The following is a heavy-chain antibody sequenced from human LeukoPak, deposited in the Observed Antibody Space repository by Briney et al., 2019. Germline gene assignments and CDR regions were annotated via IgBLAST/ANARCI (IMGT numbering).Heavy chain of an antibody. V-gene: IGHV4-34*01. CDR1: GGSFSGYY. CDR2: IYHSGST. Sequence: SETLSLTCAVYGGSFSGYYWSWIRQPPGKGLEWIGSIYHSGSTYYNPSLKSRVTISVDTSKNQFSLKLSSVTAADTAVYYCARATVTTMFDYWGQGTLVTVSS. J-gene: IGHJ4*02. D-gene: IGHD4-17*01. CDR3: ARATVTTMFDY.